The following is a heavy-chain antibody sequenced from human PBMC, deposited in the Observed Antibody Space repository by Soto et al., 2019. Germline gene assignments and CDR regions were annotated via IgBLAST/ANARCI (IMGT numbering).Heavy chain of an antibody. CDR1: GFTFSIYG. V-gene: IGHV3-30*18. CDR3: AKKLPGSWQQLPEY. Sequence: GGSLRLSCAASGFTFSIYGMHWVRQAPGKGLEWVAMISYDGSNIYYTESVKGRFAISRDNSRNTLYLQMNSLRAEDTAVYYCAKKLPGSWQQLPEYWGPGTLVTVSP. D-gene: IGHD6-13*01. CDR2: ISYDGSNI. J-gene: IGHJ4*02.